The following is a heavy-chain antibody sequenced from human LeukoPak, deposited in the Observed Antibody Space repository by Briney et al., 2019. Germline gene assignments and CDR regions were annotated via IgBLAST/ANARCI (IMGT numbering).Heavy chain of an antibody. CDR1: GFTFSSYA. CDR2: IGGRDDGA. D-gene: IGHD3/OR15-3a*01. V-gene: IGHV3-23*01. Sequence: GGSLRLSCAASGFTFSSYAMSWVRQAPGKGLEWVSAIGGRDDGAYYAHSVKGRFTISRDNSKNTLYLQMKNLRAEDTAVYYCAKLHFGLIIYFDYWGQGTLVTVSS. J-gene: IGHJ4*02. CDR3: AKLHFGLIIYFDY.